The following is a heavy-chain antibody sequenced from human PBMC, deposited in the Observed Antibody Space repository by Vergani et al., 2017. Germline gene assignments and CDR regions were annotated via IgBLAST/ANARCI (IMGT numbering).Heavy chain of an antibody. CDR3: TARRTGRDSFDV. CDR2: IHDNSAII. D-gene: IGHD1-14*01. V-gene: IGHV3-9*01. CDR1: GFNFDNYA. J-gene: IGHJ3*01. Sequence: EVQLVESGGGLVQPGSSLRLSCAASGFNFDNYAMHWVRQAPGKGLEWVAGIHDNSAIIIYADSVRGRFTISRDNAKKSLYLQMNSLKTDDTSLYYCTARRTGRDSFDVWGRGTLVIVSS.